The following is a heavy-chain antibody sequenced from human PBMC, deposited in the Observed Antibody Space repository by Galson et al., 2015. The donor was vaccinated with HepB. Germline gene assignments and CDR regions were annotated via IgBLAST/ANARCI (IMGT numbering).Heavy chain of an antibody. J-gene: IGHJ4*02. D-gene: IGHD2-2*01. CDR2: INPNSGGT. CDR1: GYTFTGYY. CDR3: ARRYQLPSQGGYFDY. Sequence: SVKVSCKASGYTFTGYYMHWVRQAPGQGLEWMGWINPNSGGTNYAQKFQGRVTMTRDTSISTAYMELSRLRSDDTAVYYCARRYQLPSQGGYFDYWGQGTLVTVSS. V-gene: IGHV1-2*02.